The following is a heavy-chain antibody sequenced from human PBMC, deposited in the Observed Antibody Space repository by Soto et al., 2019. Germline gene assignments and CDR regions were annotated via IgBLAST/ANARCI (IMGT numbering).Heavy chain of an antibody. V-gene: IGHV3-21*01. CDR2: ISSSSSYI. CDR1: GFTFSSYS. CDR3: ARGGKQQLVQGRDY. J-gene: IGHJ4*02. Sequence: EVQLVESGGGLVKPGGSLRLSCAASGFTFSSYSMNWVRQAPGKGLEWVSSISSSSSYIYYADSVKGRFTISRDNAKNSLYLQMNSLRAEDTAVYYCARGGKQQLVQGRDYWGQGTLVTVSS. D-gene: IGHD6-13*01.